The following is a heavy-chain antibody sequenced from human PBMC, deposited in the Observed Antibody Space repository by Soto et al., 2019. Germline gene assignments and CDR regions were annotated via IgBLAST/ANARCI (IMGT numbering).Heavy chain of an antibody. V-gene: IGHV4-59*01. D-gene: IGHD6-13*01. CDR2: IYSTGST. CDR3: ARDSIAAAGGNYYFYMDV. CDR1: GGSISSDY. J-gene: IGHJ6*03. Sequence: SETLSLTCTVSGGSISSDYWSWIRQPPGKGLEWIGYIYSTGSTSYNPSLQSRATISLDTSKTQLSLNLTSVTAADTAVYYCARDSIAAAGGNYYFYMDVWGTGTTVTVSS.